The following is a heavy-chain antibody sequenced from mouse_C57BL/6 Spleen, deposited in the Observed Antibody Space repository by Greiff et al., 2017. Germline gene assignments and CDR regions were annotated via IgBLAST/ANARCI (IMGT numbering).Heavy chain of an antibody. CDR1: GYTFTSYW. J-gene: IGHJ2*01. D-gene: IGHD1-1*01. V-gene: IGHV1-61*01. CDR3: ARGYYGSSYNFDY. Sequence: QVQLQQPGAELVRPGSSVKLSCKASGYTFTSYWMDWVKQRPGQGLEWIGNIYPSDSETHYNQKFKDKATLTVDKSSSTAYMQLSSLTSEDSAVYYCARGYYGSSYNFDYWGQGTTLTVSS. CDR2: IYPSDSET.